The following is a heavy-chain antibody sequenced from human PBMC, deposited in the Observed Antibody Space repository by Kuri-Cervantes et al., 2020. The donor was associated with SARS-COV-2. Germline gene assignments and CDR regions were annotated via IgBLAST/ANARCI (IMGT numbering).Heavy chain of an antibody. CDR1: GYTFTSYG. CDR3: AREGYEAANFDY. D-gene: IGHD6-13*01. Sequence: ASVKVSCKASGYTFTSYGISWVRQAPGQGLEWMGIINPSGGSTSYAQKFQGRVTITADKSTSTAYMELSSLRSEDTAVYYCAREGYEAANFDYWGQGTLVTVSS. CDR2: INPSGGST. J-gene: IGHJ4*02. V-gene: IGHV1-46*01.